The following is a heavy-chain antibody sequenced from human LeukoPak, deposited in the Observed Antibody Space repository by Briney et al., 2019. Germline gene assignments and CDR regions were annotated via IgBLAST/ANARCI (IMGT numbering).Heavy chain of an antibody. Sequence: PGGSLRLSCAASGFTFSSYFWMHWVRQAPGKGLEWVSVIYSGGSTYYADSVKGRFTISRDNSKNTLYLQMNSLRAEDTAVYYCARSIYSGYDLDAFDIWGQGTMVTVSS. J-gene: IGHJ3*02. D-gene: IGHD5-12*01. V-gene: IGHV3-53*01. CDR3: ARSIYSGYDLDAFDI. CDR2: IYSGGST. CDR1: GFTFSSYF.